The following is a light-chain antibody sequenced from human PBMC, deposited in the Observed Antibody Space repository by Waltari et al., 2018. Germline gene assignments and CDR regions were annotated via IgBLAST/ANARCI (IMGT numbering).Light chain of an antibody. CDR1: QSVSSSY. CDR2: GAS. J-gene: IGKJ1*01. Sequence: EIVLTQSPGTLSLSPGERATLSCRASQSVSSSYLAWYQQKPGQAPRLLIYGASNRATGIPDRFSGSGSGTDFTLTISSLQPDDFATYYCQQYDGFWTFGQGTKVDIK. CDR3: QQYDGFWT. V-gene: IGKV3-20*01.